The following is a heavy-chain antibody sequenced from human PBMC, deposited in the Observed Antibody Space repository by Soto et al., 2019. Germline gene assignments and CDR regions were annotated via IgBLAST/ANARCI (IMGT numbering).Heavy chain of an antibody. CDR3: AKDSWYFDL. CDR2: IDTSGSST. D-gene: IGHD6-13*01. J-gene: IGHJ4*02. Sequence: GGSLRLSCEASGFIFTNFWMHWVRQVPGKGLVWVSRIDTSGSSTSYADSVKGRFTISRDNAKNTVSLHMNSLRAEDTGVYYCAKDSWYFDLWSQGSLVTAPQ. CDR1: GFIFTNFW. V-gene: IGHV3-74*01.